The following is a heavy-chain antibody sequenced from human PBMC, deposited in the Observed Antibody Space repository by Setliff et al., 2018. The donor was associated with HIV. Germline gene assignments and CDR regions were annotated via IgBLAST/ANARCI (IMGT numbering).Heavy chain of an antibody. Sequence: PSETLSLTCAVSGYSISSGYYWGWIRQPPGKGLEWIGSIYHSGSTYYNPSLKSRVTISVDTSKNQFSLNLASVTAADTAVYYCARGSRQLTIFGVVFKTNYYFMDVWGKGTAVTVSS. D-gene: IGHD3-3*01. CDR2: IYHSGST. CDR1: GYSISSGYY. J-gene: IGHJ6*03. CDR3: ARGSRQLTIFGVVFKTNYYFMDV. V-gene: IGHV4-38-2*01.